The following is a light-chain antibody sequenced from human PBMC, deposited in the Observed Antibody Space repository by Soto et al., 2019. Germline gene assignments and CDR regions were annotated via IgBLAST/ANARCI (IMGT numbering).Light chain of an antibody. V-gene: IGLV2-14*01. CDR2: NVS. J-gene: IGLJ1*01. CDR3: TSSTSGSLYV. Sequence: QSALTQAASVSGSPGQSITISCTGTSSDVGGYSYVSWYQQFPGKVPKLLIYNVSNRPSGVSNRFSGSKSGNTASLTISGLQAEDEADYFCTSSTSGSLYVFXTGTKVTVL. CDR1: SSDVGGYSY.